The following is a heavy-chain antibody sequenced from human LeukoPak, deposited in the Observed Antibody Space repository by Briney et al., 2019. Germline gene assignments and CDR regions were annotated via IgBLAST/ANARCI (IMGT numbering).Heavy chain of an antibody. D-gene: IGHD2-21*02. J-gene: IGHJ4*02. CDR3: ARDREAYCGGDCSHFDY. CDR1: GFTFSSYW. Sequence: GGSLRLSCAVSGFTFSSYWMSWVRQAPGKGLEWVAVISYDGSNKYYADSVKGRFTISRDNSKNTLYLQMNSLRAEDTAVYYCARDREAYCGGDCSHFDYWGQGTLVTVSS. V-gene: IGHV3-30-3*01. CDR2: ISYDGSNK.